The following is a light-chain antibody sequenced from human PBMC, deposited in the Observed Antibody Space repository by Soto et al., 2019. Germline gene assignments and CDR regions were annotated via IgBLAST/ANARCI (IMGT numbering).Light chain of an antibody. Sequence: QSALTQPASVSGSPGQSITISCTGTRSNIGAYNFVSWYQQHPGAVPKLILYDVNVRPSGVSNRFSGSKSGNTASLTISGLQAEDDADYYCTSGTTSTTMIFGGGTKLTVL. CDR1: RSNIGAYNF. V-gene: IGLV2-14*03. CDR3: TSGTTSTTMI. CDR2: DVN. J-gene: IGLJ2*01.